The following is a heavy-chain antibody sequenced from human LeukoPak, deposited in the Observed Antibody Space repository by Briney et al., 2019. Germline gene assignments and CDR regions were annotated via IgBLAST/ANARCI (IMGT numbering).Heavy chain of an antibody. D-gene: IGHD3-22*01. CDR3: ARGQYYYDSSGPLWNYYYYMDV. V-gene: IGHV4-59*01. CDR1: GGSISSYY. Sequence: SETLSLTCTVSGGSISSYYWSWIRQPPGKGLEWIGYIYYSGSTNYNPSLKSRVTISVDTSKNQFSLKLSSVTAAETAVYYCARGQYYYDSSGPLWNYYYYMDVWGKGTTVTVSS. CDR2: IYYSGST. J-gene: IGHJ6*03.